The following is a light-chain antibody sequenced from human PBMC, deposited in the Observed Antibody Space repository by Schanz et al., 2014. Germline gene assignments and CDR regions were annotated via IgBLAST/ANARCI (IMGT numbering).Light chain of an antibody. J-gene: IGKJ1*01. CDR3: QHYSLSPL. V-gene: IGKV3D-11*01. Sequence: EIVLTQSPATLSLSPGERATLSCRASQGVSSYLAWYQQKPGQAPRLLIYDASNRATGIPDRFSGSGSGTDFTLTISRLEPEDFAVYYCQHYSLSPLFGQGTKVDI. CDR2: DAS. CDR1: QGVSSY.